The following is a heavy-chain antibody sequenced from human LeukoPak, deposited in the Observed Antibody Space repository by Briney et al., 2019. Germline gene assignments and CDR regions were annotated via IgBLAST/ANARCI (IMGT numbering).Heavy chain of an antibody. Sequence: PGGSRRLSCAASGFTFSSYWMSWVRQAPGKGLECVANIKQDGSGKYYVDSVKGRFTISRDNAKNSLYLQMNSLRAEDTAVYYCASQSSGGFFEDYWGQGTLVTVSS. V-gene: IGHV3-7*01. CDR3: ASQSSGGFFEDY. CDR1: GFTFSSYW. CDR2: IKQDGSGK. D-gene: IGHD3-3*01. J-gene: IGHJ4*02.